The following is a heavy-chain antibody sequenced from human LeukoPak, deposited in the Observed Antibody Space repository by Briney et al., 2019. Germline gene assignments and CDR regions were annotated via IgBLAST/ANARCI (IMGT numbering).Heavy chain of an antibody. D-gene: IGHD2-15*01. J-gene: IGHJ4*02. CDR3: ARNGRTNCSGGSCYLDY. Sequence: ASVKVSCKASGYTFTSYGISWVRQAPGQGLEWMGWISAYNGNTNYAQKLQGRVTMTTDTSTSTAYMELRSLRSDDTAVYYCARNGRTNCSGGSCYLDYWGQGILVTVSS. V-gene: IGHV1-18*01. CDR2: ISAYNGNT. CDR1: GYTFTSYG.